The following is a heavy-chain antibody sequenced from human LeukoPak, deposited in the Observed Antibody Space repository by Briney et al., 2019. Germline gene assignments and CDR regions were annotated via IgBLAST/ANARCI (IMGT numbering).Heavy chain of an antibody. CDR3: ARDHRYYYDSSGYWAY. CDR1: GGSISSSSYY. V-gene: IGHV4-39*02. D-gene: IGHD3-22*01. CDR2: IYYSGST. Sequence: SETLSHTCTVSGGSISSSSYYWGWIRQPPGKGLEWIGSIYYSGSTYYNPSLKSRVTISVDTSKNQFSLKLSSVTAADTAVYYCARDHRYYYDSSGYWAYWGQGTLVTVSS. J-gene: IGHJ4*02.